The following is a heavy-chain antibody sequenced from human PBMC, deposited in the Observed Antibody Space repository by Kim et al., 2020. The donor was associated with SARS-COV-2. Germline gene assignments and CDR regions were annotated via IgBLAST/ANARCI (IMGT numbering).Heavy chain of an antibody. CDR1: GASISSTNW. D-gene: IGHD5-12*01. CDR2: ISHSGST. Sequence: SETLSLTCAVSGASISSTNWWTWVRQPPGKGLEWIGEISHSGSTNYTPPLKSRAIISVDTSRNQFSLKLSSVTAADTAVYYCARLQLPDNIVQGIVMYNWFDPWGQGTLVTVSS. J-gene: IGHJ5*02. V-gene: IGHV4-4*02. CDR3: ARLQLPDNIVQGIVMYNWFDP.